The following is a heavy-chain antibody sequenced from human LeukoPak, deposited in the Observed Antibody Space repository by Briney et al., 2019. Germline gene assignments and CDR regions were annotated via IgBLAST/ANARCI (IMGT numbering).Heavy chain of an antibody. V-gene: IGHV3-66*01. Sequence: PGGSLRLSCAASGFTVSSNYMSWVRRAPGKGLEWVSVIYSDGSTYYADSVKGRFTISRDNAKNSLYLQMNSLRAEDTAVYYCAELGITMIGGVWGKGTTVTISS. J-gene: IGHJ6*04. CDR3: AELGITMIGGV. CDR1: GFTVSSNY. CDR2: IYSDGST. D-gene: IGHD3-10*02.